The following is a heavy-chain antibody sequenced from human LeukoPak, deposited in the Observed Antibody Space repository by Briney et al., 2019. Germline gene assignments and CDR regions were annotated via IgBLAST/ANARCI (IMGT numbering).Heavy chain of an antibody. CDR1: GYTFTSYG. CDR2: ISAYNGNT. Sequence: VASVKVSCKASGYTFTSYGISWVRQAPGQGLEWMGWISAYNGNTNYAQKLQGRVTMTTDTSTSTAYMELRSLRSDDTAVYYCARDFNGVPMTTVTIVYWGQGTLVTVSS. J-gene: IGHJ4*02. CDR3: ARDFNGVPMTTVTIVY. V-gene: IGHV1-18*01. D-gene: IGHD4-17*01.